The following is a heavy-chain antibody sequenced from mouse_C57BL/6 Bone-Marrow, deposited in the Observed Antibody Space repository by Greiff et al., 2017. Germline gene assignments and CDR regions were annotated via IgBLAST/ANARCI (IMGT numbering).Heavy chain of an antibody. J-gene: IGHJ2*01. Sequence: VQLQQSGPELVKPGASVKISCKASGYTFTDYYIHWVKQRPGQGLEWIGWIFPGSGSTYYNEKFKGKATLTVDKSSSTAYMLLSSLTSEDSAVFVCARRGIGATGDYFDYWGQGTTLTVSS. CDR3: ARRGIGATGDYFDY. V-gene: IGHV1-75*01. D-gene: IGHD1-1*01. CDR2: IFPGSGST. CDR1: GYTFTDYY.